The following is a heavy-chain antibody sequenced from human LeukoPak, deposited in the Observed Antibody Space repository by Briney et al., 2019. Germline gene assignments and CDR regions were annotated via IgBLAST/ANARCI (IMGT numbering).Heavy chain of an antibody. V-gene: IGHV1-24*01. D-gene: IGHD5-18*01. CDR3: ATDSAPGYSYGSFYYGMDV. CDR1: GYTFTSYG. J-gene: IGHJ6*02. Sequence: ASVKVSCKASGYTFTSYGISWVRQAPGKGLEWMGGFDPEDGETIYAQKFQGRVTMTEDTSTDTAYMELSSLRSEDTAVYYCATDSAPGYSYGSFYYGMDVWGQGTTVTVSS. CDR2: FDPEDGET.